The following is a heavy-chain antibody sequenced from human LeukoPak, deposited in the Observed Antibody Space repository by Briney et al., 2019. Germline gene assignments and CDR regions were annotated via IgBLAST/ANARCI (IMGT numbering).Heavy chain of an antibody. J-gene: IGHJ3*02. CDR2: IWYDGSNK. CDR1: GFTFSSYG. D-gene: IGHD4-17*01. CDR3: AKDGPRDYGDPTAPSDAFDI. Sequence: GGSLRLSCAASGFTFSSYGMHWVRQAPGKGLEWVAVIWYDGSNKYYADSVKGRFTISRDNSKNTLYLQMNSLRAEDTAVYYCAKDGPRDYGDPTAPSDAFDIWGQGTMVTVSS. V-gene: IGHV3-33*06.